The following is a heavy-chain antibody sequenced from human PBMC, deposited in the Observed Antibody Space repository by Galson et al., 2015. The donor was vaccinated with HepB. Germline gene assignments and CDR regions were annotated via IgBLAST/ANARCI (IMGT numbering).Heavy chain of an antibody. V-gene: IGHV5-51*01. CDR3: ARLRGLYDSSYFDS. D-gene: IGHD3-22*01. J-gene: IGHJ4*02. CDR2: IYAGDSDT. CDR1: GYNFNSYW. Sequence: QSGAEVKKPGESLKISCKGSGYNFNSYWIGWVRQMPGKGLEWMGIIYAGDSDTKYTPSFEGRVTISVDKSINTAYLQWGGLKASDTAVYYCARLRGLYDSSYFDSWGQGTLVTVSS.